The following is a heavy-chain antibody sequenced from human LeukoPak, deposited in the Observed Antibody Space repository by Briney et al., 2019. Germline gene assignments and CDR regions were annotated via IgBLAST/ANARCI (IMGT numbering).Heavy chain of an antibody. Sequence: QSGGSLRLSCAASGFTFSSYAMSWVRQAPGKGLEWVSAISGSGGSTYYADSVKGRFTISRDNSKNTLYLQMNSLRAEDTAVYYCAKEQYYYDSSGYYSAEYFQHWGQGTLVTVSS. CDR1: GFTFSSYA. CDR3: AKEQYYYDSSGYYSAEYFQH. J-gene: IGHJ1*01. D-gene: IGHD3-22*01. CDR2: ISGSGGST. V-gene: IGHV3-23*01.